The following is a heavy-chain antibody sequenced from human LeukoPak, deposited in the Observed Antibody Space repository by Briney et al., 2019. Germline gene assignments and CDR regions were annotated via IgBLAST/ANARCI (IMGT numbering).Heavy chain of an antibody. CDR2: INWNGGST. D-gene: IGHD1-26*01. CDR1: GFTFDDYG. V-gene: IGHV3-20*04. J-gene: IGHJ6*03. CDR3: ARDREWELPGSYYYYYMDV. Sequence: RPGGSLRLSCAASGFTFDDYGMSWVRQAPGKGLEWVSGINWNGGSTGYADSVKGRFTISRDNAKNSLYLQMNSLRAEDTALYYCARDREWELPGSYYYYYMDVWGKGTTVTVSS.